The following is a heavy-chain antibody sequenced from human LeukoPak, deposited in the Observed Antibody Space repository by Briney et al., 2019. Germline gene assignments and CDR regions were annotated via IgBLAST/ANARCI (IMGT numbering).Heavy chain of an antibody. CDR2: INHSGST. V-gene: IGHV4-34*09. CDR3: ARGTGYGDYVDAFDI. D-gene: IGHD4-17*01. CDR1: GGSFSGYY. Sequence: SETLSLTCAVYGGSFSGYYWSWIRQPPGKGLEWIGEINHSGSTNYNPSLKSRVTKSVDTSKNQFSLKLSSVTAADTAVYYCARGTGYGDYVDAFDIWGQGTMVTVSS. J-gene: IGHJ3*02.